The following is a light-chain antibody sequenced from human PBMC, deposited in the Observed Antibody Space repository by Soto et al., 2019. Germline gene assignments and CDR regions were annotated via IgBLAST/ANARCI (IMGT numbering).Light chain of an antibody. CDR1: SSNLGGNP. CDR3: ASWDDSLDGYV. Sequence: QSVLTQPSSASGTPGQRVTISCSGSSSNLGGNPVNWFPQLPGTAPTLLVYSKNQRPSGVPDRFSGSKSGTSASLAISGLQSDDEGDYYCASWDDSLDGYVFGTGTKVTVL. V-gene: IGLV1-44*01. J-gene: IGLJ1*01. CDR2: SKN.